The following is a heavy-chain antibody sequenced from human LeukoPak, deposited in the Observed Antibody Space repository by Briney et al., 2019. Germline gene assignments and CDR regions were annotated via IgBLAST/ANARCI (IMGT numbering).Heavy chain of an antibody. CDR2: ISYDGSNK. J-gene: IGHJ3*02. D-gene: IGHD3-9*01. CDR3: ARGDYDILTGLPRLVFDI. CDR1: GFTFSSYA. Sequence: GGSLRLSCAASGFTFSSYAMHWVRQAPGKGLEWVAVISYDGSNKYYADSVKGRFTISRDNSKNTLYLQMNSLRAEDTAVYYCARGDYDILTGLPRLVFDIWGQGTMVTVSS. V-gene: IGHV3-30-3*01.